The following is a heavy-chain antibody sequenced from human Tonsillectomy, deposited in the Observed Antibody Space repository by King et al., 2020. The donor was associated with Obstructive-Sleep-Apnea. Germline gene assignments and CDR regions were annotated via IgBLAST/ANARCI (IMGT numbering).Heavy chain of an antibody. Sequence: VQLQQWCAGLLKPSDTLSLTCAVYGGSFSGYYWSWIRQPPGKGLEWIGEINHSGSTNYNPSLKSRVTISVDTSKNQFSLKLSSVTAADTAVYYCAGAGSGGKPLLYWGQGTLVTVSS. D-gene: IGHD3-10*01. CDR3: AGAGSGGKPLLY. V-gene: IGHV4-34*01. J-gene: IGHJ4*02. CDR2: INHSGST. CDR1: GGSFSGYY.